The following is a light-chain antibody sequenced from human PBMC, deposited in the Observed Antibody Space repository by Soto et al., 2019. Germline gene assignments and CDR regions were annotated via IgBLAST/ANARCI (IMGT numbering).Light chain of an antibody. J-gene: IGLJ3*02. CDR1: SSNIGSTS. CDR2: STD. Sequence: QSVLTQPPSASGTPGQRFTIYCSGSSSNIGSTSVYWYQQLPGTAPKLLIYSTDRRPSGVPDRLSGSKSGASASLAISGLQSGDEADYYGAAWDNSLSGWVFGGGTKLTVL. CDR3: AAWDNSLSGWV. V-gene: IGLV1-44*01.